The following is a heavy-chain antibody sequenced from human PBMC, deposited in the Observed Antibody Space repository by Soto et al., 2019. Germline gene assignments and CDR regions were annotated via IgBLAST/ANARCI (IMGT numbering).Heavy chain of an antibody. D-gene: IGHD1-26*01. J-gene: IGHJ4*02. CDR3: TTDPPRADPLPGATYYFDY. V-gene: IGHV3-15*01. CDR2: IKSKTDGGTT. Sequence: GGSLRLSCAASGFTFSNAWMSWVRQAPGKGLEWVGRIKSKTDGGTTDYAAPVKGRFTISRDDSKNTLYLQMNSLKTEDTAVYYCTTDPPRADPLPGATYYFDYWGQGTLVTVSS. CDR1: GFTFSNAW.